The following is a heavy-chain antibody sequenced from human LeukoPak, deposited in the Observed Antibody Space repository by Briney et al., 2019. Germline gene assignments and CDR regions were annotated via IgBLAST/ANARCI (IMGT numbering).Heavy chain of an antibody. CDR2: IYSGGST. D-gene: IGHD4-17*01. CDR1: GFTVSSNY. Sequence: GGSLRLSCAASGFTVSSNYMSWVRQAPGKGLEWVSVIYSGGSTYYADSVKGRFTISRDNSKNTLYLQMNSLRAEDTAVYYCASALYGDYVFSDAFDIWGQGTMVTVSS. CDR3: ASALYGDYVFSDAFDI. V-gene: IGHV3-66*01. J-gene: IGHJ3*02.